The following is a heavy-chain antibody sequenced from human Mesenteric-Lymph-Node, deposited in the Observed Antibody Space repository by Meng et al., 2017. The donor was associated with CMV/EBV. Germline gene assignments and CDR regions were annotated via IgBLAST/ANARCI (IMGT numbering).Heavy chain of an antibody. D-gene: IGHD5-12*01. J-gene: IGHJ4*02. Sequence: GESLKISCAASGFTFSSYWMSWVRQAPGKGLEWVANIKQDGSEKYYVDSVKGRFTISRDNAKNSLYLQMNSLRAEDTAVYYCARVLWDGDIVATITPFWDYWGQGTLVTVSS. CDR3: ARVLWDGDIVATITPFWDY. V-gene: IGHV3-7*01. CDR2: IKQDGSEK. CDR1: GFTFSSYW.